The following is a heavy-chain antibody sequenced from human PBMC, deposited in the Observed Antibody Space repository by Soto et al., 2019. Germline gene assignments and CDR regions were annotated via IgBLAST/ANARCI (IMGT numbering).Heavy chain of an antibody. CDR2: INAGNGDT. CDR1: GYTFSNYA. Sequence: QVQLVQSGAEVKKPGASVKVSCKASGYTFSNYALYWVRQAPGQRLEWMGWINAGNGDTKYSQKFQGRVTITTDTSASTAYMELSSLRSEDTAIYYCARDPRAAAVFYYGMDDWGQGTTVTVSS. D-gene: IGHD6-13*01. CDR3: ARDPRAAAVFYYGMDD. V-gene: IGHV1-3*01. J-gene: IGHJ6*02.